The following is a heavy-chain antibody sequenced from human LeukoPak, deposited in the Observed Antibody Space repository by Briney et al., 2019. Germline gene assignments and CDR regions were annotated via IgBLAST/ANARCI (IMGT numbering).Heavy chain of an antibody. CDR3: ARSGSTAHDY. CDR1: GASLSSGGYY. D-gene: IGHD1-26*01. V-gene: IGHV4-30-2*01. Sequence: SETLSLTCTVSGASLSSGGYYWSWLRQPPGKGLEWIGYIYHSGSTYYNPSLKSRVTISVDRSKNQFSLKLSSVTAADTAVYYCARSGSTAHDYWGQGTLVTVSS. J-gene: IGHJ4*02. CDR2: IYHSGST.